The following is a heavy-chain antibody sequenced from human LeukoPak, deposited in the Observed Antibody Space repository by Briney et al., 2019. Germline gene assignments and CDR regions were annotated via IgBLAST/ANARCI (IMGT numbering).Heavy chain of an antibody. Sequence: SETLSLTCTVSGYSISNGYYWGWIRQPPGKGLEWIGSINHSGNTYYNPSLKSRVTISVDTSKNQFSLNLSSVTAADTAVYYCARDRPTGNFDYWGQGTLVTVSS. J-gene: IGHJ4*02. CDR3: ARDRPTGNFDY. V-gene: IGHV4-38-2*02. CDR1: GYSISNGYY. D-gene: IGHD2-8*02. CDR2: INHSGNT.